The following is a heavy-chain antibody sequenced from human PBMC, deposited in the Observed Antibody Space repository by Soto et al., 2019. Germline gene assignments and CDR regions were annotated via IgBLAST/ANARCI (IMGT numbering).Heavy chain of an antibody. CDR3: AKEWSDARAREKCGLVDY. CDR2: IRASGTST. V-gene: IGHV3-23*01. Sequence: PGGSLRLSCVGSGFTFSSYTLDWVRQAPGKGLEWVSTIRASGTSTYYADSVEGRFSISRDNSKNTLYLQMNSLRAEDTAVYYCAKEWSDARAREKCGLVDYWGQGALVTVSS. D-gene: IGHD2-8*01. CDR1: GFTFSSYT. J-gene: IGHJ4*02.